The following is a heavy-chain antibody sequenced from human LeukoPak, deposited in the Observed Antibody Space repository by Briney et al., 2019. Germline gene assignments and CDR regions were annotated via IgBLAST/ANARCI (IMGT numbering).Heavy chain of an antibody. V-gene: IGHV3-23*01. CDR2: ISGSGGST. J-gene: IGHJ4*02. CDR1: GFTFSSYA. D-gene: IGHD6-13*01. Sequence: GGSLRLSCAASGFTFSSYAMSWVRQAPGKGLEWVSAISGSGGSTYYADSVKGRFTISRDNSKNTLYLQMNSLRAEDTAVYYCASQQLVNGHFDYWGQGTLVTVSS. CDR3: ASQQLVNGHFDY.